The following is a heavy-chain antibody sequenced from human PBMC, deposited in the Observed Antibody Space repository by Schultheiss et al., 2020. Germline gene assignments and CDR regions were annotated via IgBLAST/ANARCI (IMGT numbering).Heavy chain of an antibody. Sequence: AVKVSCKASGFTFTSSAMQWVRQARGQRLEWIGWIVVGSGNTNYAQKFQERVTITRDMSTSTAYMELSSLKASDTAMYYCASTTGTEHDAFDIWGQGTMVTVAS. D-gene: IGHD1-1*01. V-gene: IGHV1-58*02. J-gene: IGHJ3*02. CDR2: IVVGSGNT. CDR3: ASTTGTEHDAFDI. CDR1: GFTFTSSA.